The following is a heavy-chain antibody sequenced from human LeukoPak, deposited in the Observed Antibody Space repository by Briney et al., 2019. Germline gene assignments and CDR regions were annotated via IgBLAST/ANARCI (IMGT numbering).Heavy chain of an antibody. D-gene: IGHD3-22*01. V-gene: IGHV4-39*07. CDR1: GGTISNTNFY. J-gene: IGHJ5*02. CDR2: IYYGGST. CDR3: AREQKQGHCYDT. Sequence: SETLSLTCTVSGGTISNTNFYWGWNRQPPGEGLGVFGNIYYGGSTYYNPSLKSRFTISVDLAKNQFSLKLSSVTAADTAVYYCAREQKQGHCYDTWGQGTLVTVSS.